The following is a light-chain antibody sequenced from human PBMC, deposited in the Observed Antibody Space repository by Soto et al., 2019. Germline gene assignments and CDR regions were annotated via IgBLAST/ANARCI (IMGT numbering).Light chain of an antibody. CDR2: GVT. Sequence: QSVLTQPPSASGSPGQSVIISCTGTSSDVGGYNYVSWYQQHPGKAPKLIIYGVTKRPSGVPYRFSGSKSGNTASLTVSGLQTEDEADYYCSSYGGFNNVLFGGGTKLTVL. V-gene: IGLV2-8*01. J-gene: IGLJ2*01. CDR3: SSYGGFNNVL. CDR1: SSDVGGYNY.